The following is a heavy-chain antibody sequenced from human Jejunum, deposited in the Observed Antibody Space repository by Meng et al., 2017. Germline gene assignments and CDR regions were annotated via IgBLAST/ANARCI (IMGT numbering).Heavy chain of an antibody. CDR1: GFNFTNYG. Sequence: QGRLVGAGGVVVQPGKSPSLSCAASGFNFTNYGMHWVRQAPGKGLEWVAVIWHDGSKVFYADSVRGRFTISRDNSHYTVDLQMNSVRVDDTAVYFCLRGRDYWGQGTLVTVSS. J-gene: IGHJ4*02. CDR2: IWHDGSKV. D-gene: IGHD3-10*01. V-gene: IGHV3-33*01. CDR3: LRGRDY.